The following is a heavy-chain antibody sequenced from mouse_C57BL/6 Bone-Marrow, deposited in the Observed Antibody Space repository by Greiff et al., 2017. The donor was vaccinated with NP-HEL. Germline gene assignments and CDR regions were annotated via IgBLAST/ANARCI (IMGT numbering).Heavy chain of an antibody. Sequence: VKLVESGAELARPGASVKLSCKASGYTFTSYGISWVKQRTGQGLEWIGEIYPRSGNTYYNEKFKGKATLTADKSSSTAYMELRSLTSEDSAVYFCARPPLTAAWFAYWGQGTLVTVSA. D-gene: IGHD4-1*01. J-gene: IGHJ3*01. CDR3: ARPPLTAAWFAY. CDR1: GYTFTSYG. V-gene: IGHV1-81*01. CDR2: IYPRSGNT.